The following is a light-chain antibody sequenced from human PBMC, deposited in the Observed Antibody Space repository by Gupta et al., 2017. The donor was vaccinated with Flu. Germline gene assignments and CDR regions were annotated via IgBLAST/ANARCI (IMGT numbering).Light chain of an antibody. CDR2: AAS. CDR1: QGISSY. V-gene: IGKV1-8*01. Sequence: AIRMTQSPSSFSASTGDRVTITCRASQGISSYLAWYQQKPGKAPKLLIYAASTLQSGVPSRFSGSGSGTDFTLTISCLQSEDFATYYCQQYYSYPTTFGQGTXVEIK. CDR3: QQYYSYPTT. J-gene: IGKJ1*01.